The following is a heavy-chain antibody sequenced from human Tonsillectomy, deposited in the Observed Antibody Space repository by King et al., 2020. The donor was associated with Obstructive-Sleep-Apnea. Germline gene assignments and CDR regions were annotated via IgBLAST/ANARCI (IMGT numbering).Heavy chain of an antibody. J-gene: IGHJ1*01. CDR1: GFTFSSYA. CDR2: ISYDGSNK. V-gene: IGHV3-30*04. D-gene: IGHD3-22*01. CDR3: ARRASPYYDSSGSLAEYFQH. Sequence: VQLVESGGGVVQPERSLRLSCAASGFTFSSYAMHWVRQAPGKGLEWVAVISYDGSNKYYADSVKGRFTISRDNSKNTLYLQMNSLRAEDTAVYYCARRASPYYDSSGSLAEYFQHWGQGTLVTVSS.